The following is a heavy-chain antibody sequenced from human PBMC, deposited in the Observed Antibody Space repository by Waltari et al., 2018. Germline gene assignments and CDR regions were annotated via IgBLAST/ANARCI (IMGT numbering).Heavy chain of an antibody. Sequence: QVQLQESGPGLVKPSETLSLMCSVSGGSMRSSNYNWGWIRQTPGKGLEWIGSMYYGGTRYYNPSLEGRVTISVDTSKNQVSLEIRSVAAADTSVYFCVRGTLADILDGFDIWGQGTMVTVSS. CDR1: GGSMRSSNYN. D-gene: IGHD6-19*01. CDR3: VRGTLADILDGFDI. V-gene: IGHV4-39*01. CDR2: MYYGGTR. J-gene: IGHJ3*02.